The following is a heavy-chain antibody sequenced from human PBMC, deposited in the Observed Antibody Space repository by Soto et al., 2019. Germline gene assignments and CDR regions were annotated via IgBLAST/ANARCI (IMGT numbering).Heavy chain of an antibody. CDR3: ARLRGGLWFGEWWFDP. Sequence: SETLSLTCTVSGGSISSSSYYWGWIRQPPGKGLEWIGSIYYSGSTYYNPSLKSRVTISVDTSKNQFSLKLSSVTAADTAVYYCARLRGGLWFGEWWFDPWGQGTLVTVSS. V-gene: IGHV4-39*01. D-gene: IGHD3-10*01. CDR2: IYYSGST. CDR1: GGSISSSSYY. J-gene: IGHJ5*02.